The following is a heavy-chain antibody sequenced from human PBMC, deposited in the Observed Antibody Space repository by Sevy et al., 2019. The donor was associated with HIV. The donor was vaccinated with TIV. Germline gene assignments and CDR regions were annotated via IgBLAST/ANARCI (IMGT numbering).Heavy chain of an antibody. J-gene: IGHJ6*03. V-gene: IGHV3-49*03. CDR1: GFTFGDYA. Sequence: GGSLRLSCTASGFTFGDYAMSWFRQAPGKGLEWVGFIRSKAYGGTTEYAASVKGRFTISRDDSKSIAYLQMNSLKTEDTAVYYCTREPGVQLWLRYYYMDVWGKGTTVTVSS. CDR3: TREPGVQLWLRYYYMDV. D-gene: IGHD5-18*01. CDR2: IRSKAYGGTT.